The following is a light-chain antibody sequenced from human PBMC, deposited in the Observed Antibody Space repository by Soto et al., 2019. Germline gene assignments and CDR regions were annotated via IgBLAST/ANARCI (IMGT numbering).Light chain of an antibody. V-gene: IGKV3-20*01. J-gene: IGKJ1*01. CDR1: QSVSSNY. Sequence: EIVLTQSPGTLSLYPGERATLSCRASQSVSSNYLAWYQQKPGQAPRPLIYGASSRATGIPDRFSGSGAGTDFTLTISRLESGDFAVYYCQQYGSSPWTFGQGTKVDIK. CDR2: GAS. CDR3: QQYGSSPWT.